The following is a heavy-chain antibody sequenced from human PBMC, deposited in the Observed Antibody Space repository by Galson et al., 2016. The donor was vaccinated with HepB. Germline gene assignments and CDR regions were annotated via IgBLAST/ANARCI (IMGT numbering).Heavy chain of an antibody. J-gene: IGHJ4*02. CDR3: AHYGATYRRGIASYYFDY. CDR1: GFSLSTSGVG. D-gene: IGHD6-13*01. Sequence: PALVKPTQTLTLTCTFSGFSLSTSGVGVGWIRQPPGKALERLALIYWDDDKRYSPSLKSRLTITKDSSKNQVVLTMTNMDPVDTATYYCAHYGATYRRGIASYYFDYWGQGTLVTVSS. V-gene: IGHV2-5*02. CDR2: IYWDDDK.